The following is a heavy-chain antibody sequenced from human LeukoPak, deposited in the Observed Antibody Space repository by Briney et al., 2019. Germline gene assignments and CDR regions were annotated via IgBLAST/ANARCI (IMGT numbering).Heavy chain of an antibody. CDR1: GGSISSSSYY. CDR2: IYYSGST. J-gene: IGHJ4*02. V-gene: IGHV4-39*07. Sequence: SETLSLTCTVSGGSISSSSYYWRWIRQPPGKGLERIGSIYYSGSTYYNPSLKSRVTISVDTSKNQFSLKLSSVTAADTAVYYCARDHLELRSFDYWGQGNLGTVSS. CDR3: ARDHLELRSFDY. D-gene: IGHD1-7*01.